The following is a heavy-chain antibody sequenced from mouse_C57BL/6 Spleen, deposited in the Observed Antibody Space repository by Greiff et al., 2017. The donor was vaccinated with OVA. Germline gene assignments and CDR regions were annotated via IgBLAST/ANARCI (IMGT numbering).Heavy chain of an antibody. J-gene: IGHJ1*03. CDR1: GFTISSYT. D-gene: IGHD1-1*01. CDR2: ISGGGGNT. V-gene: IGHV5-9*01. Sequence: EVKLMESGGGLVKPGGSLKLSCAASGFTISSYTMSWVRQTPEKRLEWVATISGGGGNTYYPDSVKGRFTISRDNAKNTLYLQMSSLRSEDTALYYCARQSSSYWYFDVWGTGTTVTVSS. CDR3: ARQSSSYWYFDV.